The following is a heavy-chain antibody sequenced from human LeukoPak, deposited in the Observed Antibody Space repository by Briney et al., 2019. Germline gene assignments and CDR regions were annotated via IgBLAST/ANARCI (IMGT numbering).Heavy chain of an antibody. D-gene: IGHD6-13*01. CDR3: ARHSSSWYGVYFQH. Sequence: SETLSLTCAVYGGSFSGYYWSWIRQPPGKGLEWIGEINHSGSTNYNPSLKSRVTISVDTSKNQFSLKLSSVTAADTAVYYCARHSSSWYGVYFQHWGQGTLVTVSS. J-gene: IGHJ1*01. V-gene: IGHV4-34*01. CDR1: GGSFSGYY. CDR2: INHSGST.